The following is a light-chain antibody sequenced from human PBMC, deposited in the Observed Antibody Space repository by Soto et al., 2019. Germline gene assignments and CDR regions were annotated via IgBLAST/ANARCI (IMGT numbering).Light chain of an antibody. J-gene: IGKJ4*01. CDR2: AAS. CDR1: QGIRND. CDR3: VLPYNDPPT. Sequence: AVRVTQSPSSLSASVGDRVTITCRASQGIRNDLGWYQQKPGKAPKLLIYAASSLQSGVPSRFSGSGSGTDVTLTIISMQPEEVTTYYCVLPYNDPPTFAGGTKVDIK. V-gene: IGKV1-6*01.